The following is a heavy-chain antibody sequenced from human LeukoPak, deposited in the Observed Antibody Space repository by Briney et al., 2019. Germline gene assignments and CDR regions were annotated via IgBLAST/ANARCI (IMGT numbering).Heavy chain of an antibody. CDR2: IYSVGST. D-gene: IGHD2-2*01. J-gene: IGHJ5*02. V-gene: IGHV3-66*01. Sequence: GGSLRLSCAASGFTVSSHYMTWVRQAPGKGLEWVSIIYSVGSTYYADSVKGRFTISRDNSKNTLSLQMNSLRDEDTAMYYCAREFPPHCSSTSCYPDHWGQGTLVTVAS. CDR3: AREFPPHCSSTSCYPDH. CDR1: GFTVSSHY.